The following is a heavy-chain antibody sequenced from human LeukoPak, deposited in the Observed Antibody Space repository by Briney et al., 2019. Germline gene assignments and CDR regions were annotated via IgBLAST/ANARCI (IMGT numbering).Heavy chain of an antibody. Sequence: SETLSLTCTVSGGSISSYYWSWIRQPPGKGLEWIGYIYYSGSTNYNPSLKSRVTISVDTSKNQFSLKLSSLTAADTAVYFCTREDPSWNYADSWGQGTLVTVSS. CDR2: IYYSGST. J-gene: IGHJ4*02. CDR1: GGSISSYY. D-gene: IGHD1-1*01. CDR3: TREDPSWNYADS. V-gene: IGHV4-59*12.